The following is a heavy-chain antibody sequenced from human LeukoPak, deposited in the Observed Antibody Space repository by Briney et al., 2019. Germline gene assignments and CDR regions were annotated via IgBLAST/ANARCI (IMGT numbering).Heavy chain of an antibody. Sequence: PGGSLRLSCAASGFTFSSYAMHWVCQAPGKGLEWVAVISYDGSNKYYADSVKGRFTISTDNSKNTLYLQMNSLRAEDTAVYYCARARPSAAGVGTFDYWGQGTLVTVSS. CDR1: GFTFSSYA. CDR3: ARARPSAAGVGTFDY. D-gene: IGHD6-13*01. J-gene: IGHJ4*02. CDR2: ISYDGSNK. V-gene: IGHV3-30-3*01.